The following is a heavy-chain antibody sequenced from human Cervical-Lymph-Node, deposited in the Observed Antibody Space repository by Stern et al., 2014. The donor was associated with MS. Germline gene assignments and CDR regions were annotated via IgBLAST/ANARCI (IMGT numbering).Heavy chain of an antibody. CDR1: GGTFSSYA. J-gene: IGHJ4*02. D-gene: IGHD3-22*01. V-gene: IGHV1-69*01. CDR2: IIPIFGTA. CDR3: ARDRYYYDSSGYYYEYYFDY. Sequence: QMQLVQSGAEVKKPGSSVKVSCKASGGTFSSYAISWVRQAPGQGLEWMGGIIPIFGTANYAQKFQGRVTITADESTSTAYMELSSLRYEDTAVYYCARDRYYYDSSGYYYEYYFDYWGQGTLVTVSS.